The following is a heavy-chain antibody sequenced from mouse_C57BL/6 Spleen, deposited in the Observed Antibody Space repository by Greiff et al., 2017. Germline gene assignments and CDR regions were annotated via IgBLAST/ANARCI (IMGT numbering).Heavy chain of an antibody. CDR2: IDPETGGT. D-gene: IGHD1-1*01. CDR3: TRSAYYYGSAY. Sequence: LQQSGAELVRPGASVTLSCKASGYTFTDYEMHWVKQTPVHGLEWIGAIDPETGGTAYNQKFKGKAILTADKSSSTAYMELRSLTSEDSAVYYCTRSAYYYGSAYWGQGTLVTVSA. V-gene: IGHV1-15*01. CDR1: GYTFTDYE. J-gene: IGHJ3*01.